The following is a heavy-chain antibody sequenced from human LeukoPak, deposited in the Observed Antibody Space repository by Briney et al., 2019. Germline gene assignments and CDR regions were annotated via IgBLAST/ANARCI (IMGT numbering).Heavy chain of an antibody. V-gene: IGHV3-7*01. CDR1: GFTFSSYS. CDR3: ARAHYSSFDY. J-gene: IGHJ4*02. CDR2: IKEDGSEK. D-gene: IGHD6-13*01. Sequence: GGSLRLSCAASGFTFSSYSMSWVRQAPGKGLEWVANIKEDGSEKHYVDSVKGRFTISRDNAKNSLYLQSLYLQMNSLRVEDTAVYYCARAHYSSFDYWGQGTLVTVSS.